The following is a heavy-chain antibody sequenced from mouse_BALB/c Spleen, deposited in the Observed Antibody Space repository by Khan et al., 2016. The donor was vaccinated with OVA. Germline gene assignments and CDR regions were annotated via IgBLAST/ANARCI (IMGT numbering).Heavy chain of an antibody. D-gene: IGHD1-1*01. V-gene: IGHV1-7*01. CDR2: IKPSTGYT. CDR1: GYTFINYW. CDR3: ARRGLRWDFDY. Sequence: QVQLQQSGAELAKPGASVKMSCKASGYTFINYWILWIKQRPGQGLEWIGYIKPSTGYTEYNQNFKDKATLTADISSSTAYMQLSSLTSEDSAVYYCARRGLRWDFDYWGQGTTLTVSS. J-gene: IGHJ2*01.